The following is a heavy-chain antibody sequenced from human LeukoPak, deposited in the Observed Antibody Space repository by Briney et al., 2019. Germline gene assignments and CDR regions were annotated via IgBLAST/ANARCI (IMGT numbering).Heavy chain of an antibody. J-gene: IGHJ4*02. CDR2: ISGSGDTT. CDR1: GFTFSTYA. V-gene: IGHV3-23*01. D-gene: IGHD3-22*01. Sequence: GGSPRLSCAASGFTFSTYAMSWVRQAPGKGLEWVSGISGSGDTTYYADSVKGRFTISRDNSKNTLYLQMNSLRAEDTAVYYCAKHYYDTSGYYPGIDHWGQGTLVTVSS. CDR3: AKHYYDTSGYYPGIDH.